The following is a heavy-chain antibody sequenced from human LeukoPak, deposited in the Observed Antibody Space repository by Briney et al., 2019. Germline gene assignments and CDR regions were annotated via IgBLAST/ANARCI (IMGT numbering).Heavy chain of an antibody. D-gene: IGHD2-2*01. J-gene: IGHJ4*02. CDR2: ISSSSSCI. CDR1: GFTFSSYC. CDR3: ARDARVSSTSCPGY. V-gene: IGHV3-21*01. Sequence: GGSLRLSCAASGFTFSSYCMNWVRQAPRKGLEWVSSISSSSSCIYYADSVKGRFTISRDNAKNSLYLQMNSLRAEDTAVYYCARDARVSSTSCPGYWGQGTLVTVSS.